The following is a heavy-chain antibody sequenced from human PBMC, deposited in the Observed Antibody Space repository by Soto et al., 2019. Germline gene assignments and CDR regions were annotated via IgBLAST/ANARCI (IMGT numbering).Heavy chain of an antibody. Sequence: GGSLRLSCAASGFTFSGYTMNWVRQAPGKGLEWISYINRNGGGIYYADSVKGRFTISRDNAKNSLYLQMDSLRVEDTALYYCARDWTYALDYWGQGTPVTVSS. D-gene: IGHD1-7*01. V-gene: IGHV3-48*01. CDR2: INRNGGGI. CDR3: ARDWTYALDY. J-gene: IGHJ4*02. CDR1: GFTFSGYT.